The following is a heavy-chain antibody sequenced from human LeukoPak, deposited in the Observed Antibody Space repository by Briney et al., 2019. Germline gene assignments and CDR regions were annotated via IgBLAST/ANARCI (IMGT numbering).Heavy chain of an antibody. D-gene: IGHD2-21*02. V-gene: IGHV4-31*03. Sequence: SQTLSLTCTVSGDSISSDGYSWTWIRQPPGKGLEWIGHISYSGNTYYNPSLKSRVTLSVDASKNQFSLNLRSVTAADTAIYYCARDFLRTASPDAFDFWGQGTMVTVSS. CDR3: ARDFLRTASPDAFDF. CDR2: ISYSGNT. CDR1: GDSISSDGYS. J-gene: IGHJ3*01.